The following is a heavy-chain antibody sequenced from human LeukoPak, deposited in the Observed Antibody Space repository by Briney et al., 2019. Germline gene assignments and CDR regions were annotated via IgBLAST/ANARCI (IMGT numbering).Heavy chain of an antibody. CDR2: ISAYNGNT. V-gene: IGHV1-18*01. J-gene: IGHJ3*02. D-gene: IGHD3-10*01. Sequence: ASVKVSCKASGYTFTNYGISWVRQAPGQGLEWMAWISAYNGNTNYAQKFQGRVSMTTDTSTSTANMKLRSLKSDDTAVYYCARKGFGSGSRGDDALDIWGQGTMVTVSS. CDR1: GYTFTNYG. CDR3: ARKGFGSGSRGDDALDI.